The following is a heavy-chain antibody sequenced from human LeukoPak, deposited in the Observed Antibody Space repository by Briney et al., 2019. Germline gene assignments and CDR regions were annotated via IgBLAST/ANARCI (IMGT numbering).Heavy chain of an antibody. V-gene: IGHV7-4-1*02. J-gene: IGHJ4*02. CDR2: INTNTGNP. CDR3: AREYIDPTLGDNGWGSYIDY. Sequence: ASVKVSCKASGYTFTSYAMNWVRQAPGQGLEWMGWINTNTGNPTYAQGFTGHFVFSLDTSVTTAYLQISSLKAEDTAVYYCAREYIDPTLGDNGWGSYIDYWGQGTLVTVSS. CDR1: GYTFTSYA. D-gene: IGHD3-10*01.